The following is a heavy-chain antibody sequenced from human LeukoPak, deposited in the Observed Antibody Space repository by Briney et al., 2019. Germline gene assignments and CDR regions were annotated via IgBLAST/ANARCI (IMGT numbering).Heavy chain of an antibody. CDR2: IIPILGIA. J-gene: IGHJ5*02. Sequence: SVKVSCKASGGTFSSYAISWVRQAPGQGLEWMGRIIPILGIANYAQKFQGRVTITADKSTSTAYMELSSLRSEDTAVYYCARGPEGAVVVPAAFSNWFDPWGQGTLVTVSS. CDR3: ARGPEGAVVVPAAFSNWFDP. D-gene: IGHD2-2*01. V-gene: IGHV1-69*04. CDR1: GGTFSSYA.